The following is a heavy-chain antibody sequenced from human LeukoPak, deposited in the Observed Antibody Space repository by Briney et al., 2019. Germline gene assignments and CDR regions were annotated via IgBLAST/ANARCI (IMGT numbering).Heavy chain of an antibody. J-gene: IGHJ5*02. D-gene: IGHD3-10*01. CDR2: IYYSGST. CDR3: ARAGGSGNWFDP. CDR1: GGSISSGDYY. V-gene: IGHV4-31*03. Sequence: SETLSLTCTVSGGSISSGDYYWSWIRQPPGKGLEWIGYIYYSGSTYYNPSLKSRVTISVDTSKNQFSLKLSSVTAADTAVYYCARAGGSGNWFDPWGQGTLVTVSS.